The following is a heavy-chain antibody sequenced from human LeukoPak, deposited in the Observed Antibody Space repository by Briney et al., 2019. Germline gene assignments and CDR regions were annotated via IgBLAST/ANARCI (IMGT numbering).Heavy chain of an antibody. CDR3: AKGGGYDSSGYYYAFDY. V-gene: IGHV3-23*01. CDR1: GITLSNYG. J-gene: IGHJ4*02. Sequence: GGFLRLSCAVSGITLSNYGMSWVRQAPGKGLEWVAGISDRGSRTNYADSVKGRFTISTDHPKNTLYLQMNSLRAEDTAVYYCAKGGGYDSSGYYYAFDYWGQGTLVTVSS. D-gene: IGHD3-22*01. CDR2: ISDRGSRT.